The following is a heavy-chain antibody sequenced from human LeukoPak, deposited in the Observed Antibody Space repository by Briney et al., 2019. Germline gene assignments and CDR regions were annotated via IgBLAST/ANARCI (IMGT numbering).Heavy chain of an antibody. CDR2: FDPEDGET. J-gene: IGHJ4*02. CDR3: ATTPDSSGSPTFDY. D-gene: IGHD3-22*01. V-gene: IGHV1-24*01. CDR1: GYTLTELS. Sequence: ASVKVSCKVSGYTLTELSMHWVRQAPGKGLEWMGGFDPEDGETIYAQKFQGRVTMTEDTSTDTAYMELSSPGSEDTAVYYCATTPDSSGSPTFDYWGQGTLVTVSS.